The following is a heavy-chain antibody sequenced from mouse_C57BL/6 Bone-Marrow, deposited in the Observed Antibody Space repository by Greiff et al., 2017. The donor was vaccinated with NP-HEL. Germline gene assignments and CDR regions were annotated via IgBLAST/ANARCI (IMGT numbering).Heavy chain of an antibody. V-gene: IGHV5-6*01. CDR1: GFTFSSYG. D-gene: IGHD2-2*01. Sequence: EVQGVESGGDLVKPGGSLKLSCAASGFTFSSYGMSWVRQTPDKRLEWVATISSGGSYTYYPDSVKGRFTISRDNAKNTLYLQMSSLKSEDTAMYYCARQDYGSPWFAYWGQGTLVTVSA. CDR2: ISSGGSYT. CDR3: ARQDYGSPWFAY. J-gene: IGHJ3*01.